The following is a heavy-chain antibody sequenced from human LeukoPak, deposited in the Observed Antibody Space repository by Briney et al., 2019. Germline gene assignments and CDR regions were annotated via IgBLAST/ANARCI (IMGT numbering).Heavy chain of an antibody. CDR1: GGSISSSSYY. CDR3: ARDEGSGWYHFDY. D-gene: IGHD6-19*01. Sequence: SETLSLTCTVSGGSISSSSYYWGWIRQPPGKGLEWIGSIYYSGSTYYNPSLKSRVTISVDTSKNQFSLKLSSVTAADTAVYYCARDEGSGWYHFDYWGQGTLVTVSS. J-gene: IGHJ4*02. CDR2: IYYSGST. V-gene: IGHV4-39*02.